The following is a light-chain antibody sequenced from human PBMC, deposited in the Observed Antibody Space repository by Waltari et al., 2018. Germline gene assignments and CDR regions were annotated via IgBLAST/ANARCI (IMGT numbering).Light chain of an antibody. V-gene: IGLV1-47*01. CDR1: RSNTGSNY. CDR3: AAWDDSLSGRV. Sequence: QSVLTQPPSASGTPGQRVTISCSGSRSNTGSNYEYWYQQVPGTAPQLLIYRNNQRPSGVPDRFTDSKSGTSASLAISVLRSEDEVDYYCAAWDDSLSGRVFGGGTKVTVL. J-gene: IGLJ3*02. CDR2: RNN.